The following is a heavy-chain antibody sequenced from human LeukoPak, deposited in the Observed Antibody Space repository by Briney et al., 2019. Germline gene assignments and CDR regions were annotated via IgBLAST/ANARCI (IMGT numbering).Heavy chain of an antibody. CDR1: GGSISSFY. V-gene: IGHV4-59*01. CDR3: ARDPTSGWYYFDY. D-gene: IGHD6-19*01. J-gene: IGHJ4*02. CDR2: INYSGST. Sequence: PSETLSLTCIVSGGSISSFYWSWIRQPPGKGLEWIGYINYSGSTSHNPSLESRVTISVDKSKNQFSLKLSSVTAADTAVYFCARDPTSGWYYFDYGGQGILVTVSS.